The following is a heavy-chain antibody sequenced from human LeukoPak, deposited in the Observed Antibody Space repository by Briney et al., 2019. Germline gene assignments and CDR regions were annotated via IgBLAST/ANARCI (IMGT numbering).Heavy chain of an antibody. V-gene: IGHV4-34*01. CDR2: INHSGST. D-gene: IGHD3-10*01. CDR3: ARAYYYGSGSYKFPGY. J-gene: IGHJ4*02. CDR1: GVSFSGYY. Sequence: SETLSLTCAVYGVSFSGYYWSWIPQPPGKGREWIGGINHSGSTHYNPSLKSRVTISVDTSKNQFSLKLSSVTAADTAVYYCARAYYYGSGSYKFPGYWGQGTLVTVSS.